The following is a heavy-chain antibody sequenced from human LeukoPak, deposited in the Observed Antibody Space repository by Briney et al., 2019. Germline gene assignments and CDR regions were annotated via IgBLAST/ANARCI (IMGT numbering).Heavy chain of an antibody. J-gene: IGHJ6*02. V-gene: IGHV4-30-2*05. D-gene: IGHD3-22*01. Sequence: SETLSLTCTVSGGSISSGGYYWSWIRQPPGKGLEWIGYIYHSGSTYYNPSLKSRVTISVDTSKNQFSLKLSSVTAADTAVYYCARDLVGGYDSSGYYWGYGMDVWGQGTTVTVSS. CDR1: GGSISSGGYY. CDR3: ARDLVGGYDSSGYYWGYGMDV. CDR2: IYHSGST.